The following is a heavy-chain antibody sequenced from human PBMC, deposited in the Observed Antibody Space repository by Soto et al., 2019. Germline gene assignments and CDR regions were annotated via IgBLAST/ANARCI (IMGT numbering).Heavy chain of an antibody. V-gene: IGHV4-30-4*01. Sequence: QVQLQESGPGLVKPSQTLSLTCTVSGGSISSGDYYWSWIRQPPGKGLEWIGYIYYSGSTYSNPALMSRVTISVDTSKTQFSLTLSSVTAADTAVYYCARGAFDCGWFDPWGQGTLVTVSS. CDR1: GGSISSGDYY. CDR2: IYYSGST. J-gene: IGHJ5*02. D-gene: IGHD2-21*01. CDR3: ARGAFDCGWFDP.